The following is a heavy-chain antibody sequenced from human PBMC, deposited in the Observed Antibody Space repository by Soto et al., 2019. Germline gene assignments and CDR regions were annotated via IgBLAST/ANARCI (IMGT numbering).Heavy chain of an antibody. D-gene: IGHD5-12*01. CDR2: ICYSGNT. CDR3: ASTRLGATSVWY. J-gene: IGHJ4*02. CDR1: GDSISSSSYH. V-gene: IGHV4-39*01. Sequence: QLQLQESGPGLVKPSETLSLTCSVSGDSISSSSYHWGWIRQPPGKGLEWIGTICYSGNTYYKSSLKSRVTISVDTSKNQFSLKLSSVTAADTAVYYCASTRLGATSVWYWGQGTLVTVSS.